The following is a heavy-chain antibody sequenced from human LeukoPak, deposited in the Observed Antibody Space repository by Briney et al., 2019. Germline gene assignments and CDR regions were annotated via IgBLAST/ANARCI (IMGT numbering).Heavy chain of an antibody. V-gene: IGHV3-7*01. Sequence: PGGSLRLSWAASGFTFSSYWMSWVRQAPGKRLEWVANIKEDGSQKNYVDSVEGRFTISRDNAKKSLSLQMISLRAEDTAVYYCARDRPYGSYDYWGQGALVTVSS. CDR2: IKEDGSQK. CDR1: GFTFSSYW. J-gene: IGHJ4*02. D-gene: IGHD3-10*01. CDR3: ARDRPYGSYDY.